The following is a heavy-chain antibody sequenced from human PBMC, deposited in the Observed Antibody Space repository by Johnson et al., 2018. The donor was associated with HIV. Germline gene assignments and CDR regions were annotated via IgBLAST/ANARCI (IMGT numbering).Heavy chain of an antibody. CDR3: ARAAIVVLPAGAFDI. Sequence: QVQLVESGGGVVQPGRSMRLSCAASGFTFSSYAMHWVRQAPGKGLEWVALISYDGSNTFYADSVKGRFTISRDKSKKTLYLQMNSLRLEDTAIYYCARAAIVVLPAGAFDIWGRGTMVTVSS. V-gene: IGHV3-30*04. CDR2: ISYDGSNT. D-gene: IGHD2-2*01. J-gene: IGHJ3*02. CDR1: GFTFSSYA.